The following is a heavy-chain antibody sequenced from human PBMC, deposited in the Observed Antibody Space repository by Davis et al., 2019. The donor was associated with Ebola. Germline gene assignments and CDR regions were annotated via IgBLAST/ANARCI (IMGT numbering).Heavy chain of an antibody. D-gene: IGHD3-22*01. CDR1: GYTFKNYA. V-gene: IGHV7-4-1*02. J-gene: IGHJ4*02. CDR3: ARGRYYDSSGYCDY. CDR2: INTNTGNP. Sequence: AASVKVSCKASGYTFKNYAMNWVRQAPGQGLEWMGWINTNTGNPTYAQGFTGRFVFSLDSSVSTAYLQISSLKAEDTPVYYCARGRYYDSSGYCDYWGQGTLVTVSS.